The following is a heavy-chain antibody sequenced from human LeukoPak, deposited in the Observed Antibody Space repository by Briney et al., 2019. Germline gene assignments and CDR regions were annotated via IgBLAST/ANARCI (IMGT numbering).Heavy chain of an antibody. CDR1: GFIFSVYY. D-gene: IGHD7-27*01. CDR3: ARVRNWGYYYMDV. CDR2: ISSSGSTL. J-gene: IGHJ6*03. V-gene: IGHV3-11*04. Sequence: GGSLRLSCSVSGFIFSVYYMSWIREAPGRRLECVSYISSSGSTLYYADSVKGRFTISRDNAKNSLHLQMNSLRAEDTAVYYCARVRNWGYYYMDVWGKGATVTVSS.